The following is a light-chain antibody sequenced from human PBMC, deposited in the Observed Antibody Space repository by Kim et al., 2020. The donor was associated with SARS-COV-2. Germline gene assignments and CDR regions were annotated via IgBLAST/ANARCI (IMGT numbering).Light chain of an antibody. CDR2: QDS. CDR3: QAWDSSTVV. V-gene: IGLV3-1*01. CDR1: KLGDKY. Sequence: YELTQPPSVSVSPGQTASITCSGDKLGDKYACWYQQKPGQSPVLVIYQDSKRPSGIPERFSGSNSGNTATLTISGTQAMDEADYYCQAWDSSTVVFGTG. J-gene: IGLJ1*01.